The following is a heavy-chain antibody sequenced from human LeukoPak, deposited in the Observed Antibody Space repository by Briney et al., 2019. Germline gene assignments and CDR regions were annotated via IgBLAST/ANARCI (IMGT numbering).Heavy chain of an antibody. J-gene: IGHJ4*02. CDR2: IYYSGST. CDR1: GGSISSGDYY. CDR3: AREELTGTLMFDC. D-gene: IGHD7-27*01. Sequence: PSETLSLTCTVSGGSISSGDYYWSWIRQPPGKGLEWIGYIYYSGSTYYNPSLKSQVTISVDTSKNQFSLKLSSVTAADTAVYYCAREELTGTLMFDCWGQGTLVTVSP. V-gene: IGHV4-30-4*01.